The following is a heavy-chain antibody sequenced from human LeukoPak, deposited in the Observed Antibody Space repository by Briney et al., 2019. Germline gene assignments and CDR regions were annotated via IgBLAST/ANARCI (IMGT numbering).Heavy chain of an antibody. CDR1: GFTFSSYS. CDR3: ARGRYSSRSGGYYFDI. V-gene: IGHV3-21*01. J-gene: IGHJ4*02. D-gene: IGHD2-2*01. CDR2: IRFTGSYI. Sequence: SGGSLRLSCAASGFTFSSYSMNWVRQAPGRGLEWVSSIRFTGSYIYYADSVKGRFTISRDDAKNLLSLQMNSLRAEDTAVYYCARGRYSSRSGGYYFDIWGQGTLVTVSS.